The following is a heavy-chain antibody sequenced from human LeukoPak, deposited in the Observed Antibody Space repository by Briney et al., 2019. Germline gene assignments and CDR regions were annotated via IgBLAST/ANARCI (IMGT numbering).Heavy chain of an antibody. J-gene: IGHJ4*02. CDR2: IGGSGDST. D-gene: IGHD6-13*01. CDR3: AKVHSSSWVFDY. CDR1: GFTFSIYA. V-gene: IGHV3-23*01. Sequence: PGGSLRLSCAASGFTFSIYAMSWVRQAPGKGLEWVSGIGGSGDSTYYADSVKGRFTISRDNSKNTLYLQMNSLRVEDTAVYYCAKVHSSSWVFDYWGQGTLVIVSS.